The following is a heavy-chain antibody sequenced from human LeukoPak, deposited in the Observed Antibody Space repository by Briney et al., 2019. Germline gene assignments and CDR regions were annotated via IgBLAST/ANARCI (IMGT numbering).Heavy chain of an antibody. CDR1: LDSTTSNF. CDR3: AREILGGFNPGAY. V-gene: IGHV4-4*02. J-gene: IGHJ4*02. Sequence: SETLSLTCTVSLDSTTSNFWSWVRQPPGKGLEWIGEIHRSGSPNYNPSLQSRVTISIDRSRNQIVLDLSSVTGGDTAVYYCAREILGGFNPGAYWGQGTLVTVSS. D-gene: IGHD1-14*01. CDR2: IHRSGSP.